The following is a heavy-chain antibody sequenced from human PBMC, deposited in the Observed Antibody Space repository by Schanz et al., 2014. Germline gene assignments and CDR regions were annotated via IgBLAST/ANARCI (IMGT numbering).Heavy chain of an antibody. V-gene: IGHV3-23*01. J-gene: IGHJ4*02. D-gene: IGHD3-22*01. Sequence: EMQLLESGGGLAQPGGSLRLSCLASGFAFSSYGMNWLRQAPGKGLEWVSVIGVDGTTTYYADSVKGRFTISRDNSKNTLYLQMNSLRAEDTAVYYCAKDRSWDYDSSGYFDYWGQGTLVTVSS. CDR2: IGVDGTTT. CDR3: AKDRSWDYDSSGYFDY. CDR1: GFAFSSYG.